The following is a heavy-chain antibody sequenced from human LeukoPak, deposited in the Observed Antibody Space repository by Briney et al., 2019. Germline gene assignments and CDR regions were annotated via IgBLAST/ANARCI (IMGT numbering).Heavy chain of an antibody. CDR1: GFTFSSYG. V-gene: IGHV3-30*02. CDR2: IRYDGSNK. CDR3: ARRYGDYGDYPVWFDP. Sequence: GGSLRLSCAASGFTFSSYGMHWVRQAPGKGLEWVAFIRYDGSNKYYADSVKGRFTISRDNAKNSLYLQMNSLRAEDTAVYYCARRYGDYGDYPVWFDPWGQGTLVTVSS. J-gene: IGHJ5*02. D-gene: IGHD4-17*01.